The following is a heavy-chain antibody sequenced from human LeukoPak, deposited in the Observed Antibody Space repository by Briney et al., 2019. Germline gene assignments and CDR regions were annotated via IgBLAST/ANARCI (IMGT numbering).Heavy chain of an antibody. CDR3: ARASSPPIYGSGSHYSGY. Sequence: GGSLRLSCADSGFTFSSHWMHWVRQAPGKGLVWVSRIKYDASSTSYADSVKGRFTISRDNAKNTLYLQMNSLRAEDTAVYYCARASSPPIYGSGSHYSGYWGQGTLVTVSS. D-gene: IGHD3-10*01. V-gene: IGHV3-74*01. CDR1: GFTFSSHW. J-gene: IGHJ4*02. CDR2: IKYDASST.